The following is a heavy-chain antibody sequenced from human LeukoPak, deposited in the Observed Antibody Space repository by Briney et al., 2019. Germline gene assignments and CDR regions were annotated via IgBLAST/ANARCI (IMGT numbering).Heavy chain of an antibody. CDR3: AKDNVLVGATIYYFDY. CDR2: ISSSGSTI. D-gene: IGHD1-26*01. V-gene: IGHV3-11*04. CDR1: GFTFSDYY. J-gene: IGHJ4*02. Sequence: GGSLRLSCAASGFTFSDYYMSWIRQAPGKGLEWVSYISSSGSTIYYADSVKGRFTISRDNAKNSLYLQMNSLRAEDTAVYYCAKDNVLVGATIYYFDYWGQGTLVTVSS.